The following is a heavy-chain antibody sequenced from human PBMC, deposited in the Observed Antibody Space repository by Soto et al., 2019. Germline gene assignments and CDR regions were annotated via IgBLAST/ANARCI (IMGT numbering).Heavy chain of an antibody. J-gene: IGHJ4*02. CDR2: INTGGGST. Sequence: EVQLLESGGGLVQPGGSLRLSCAASGFTFSSYAMTWVRQAPGKGLEWVSAINTGGGSTYYADSVKGRFTISRDNSNNTLYLQMNSLRAEATAVYYCSKLGTNYYFDYWGQGTLVTVSS. CDR1: GFTFSSYA. CDR3: SKLGTNYYFDY. V-gene: IGHV3-23*01.